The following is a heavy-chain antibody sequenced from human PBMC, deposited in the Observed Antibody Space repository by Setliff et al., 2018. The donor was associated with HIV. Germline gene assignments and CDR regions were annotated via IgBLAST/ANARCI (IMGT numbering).Heavy chain of an antibody. V-gene: IGHV5-51*01. J-gene: IGHJ5*02. CDR3: ARGCLLRRIAAAGKPRSWFDP. CDR2: VHPVDSDV. Sequence: GESLKISCQGSGYIFTGYWVGWVRQMAGKGLEWMGMVHPVDSDVRYSPSFEGQVTISADKSTSTAYLQWTGLKAEDTAVYYCARGCLLRRIAAAGKPRSWFDPWGQGTLVTVSS. D-gene: IGHD6-13*01. CDR1: GYIFTGYW.